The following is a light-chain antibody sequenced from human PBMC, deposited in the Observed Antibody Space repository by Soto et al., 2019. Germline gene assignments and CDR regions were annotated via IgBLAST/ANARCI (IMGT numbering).Light chain of an antibody. CDR2: AAS. J-gene: IGKJ2*01. V-gene: IGKV1-39*01. CDR3: QQSYSARHT. Sequence: DTQMTQSPSSLSASVGDRVTITCRASQNVDISLNWYQQKPGKAPKLLMYAASSLQSGVPSRFSGSGSGTDFTLTITSLQSEDFATYYCQQSYSARHTFGQGTKLEIK. CDR1: QNVDIS.